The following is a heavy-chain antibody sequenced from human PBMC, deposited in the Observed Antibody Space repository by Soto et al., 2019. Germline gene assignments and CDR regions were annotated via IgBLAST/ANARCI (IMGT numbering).Heavy chain of an antibody. CDR2: INAGNGNT. Sequence: GQRLEWMGWINAGNGNTKYSQKFQGRVTITRDTSASTAYMELSSLRSEDTAVYYCERELGSYYYYGMDLWSQATTLTV. V-gene: IGHV1-3*01. J-gene: IGHJ6*02. CDR3: ERELGSYYYYGMDL.